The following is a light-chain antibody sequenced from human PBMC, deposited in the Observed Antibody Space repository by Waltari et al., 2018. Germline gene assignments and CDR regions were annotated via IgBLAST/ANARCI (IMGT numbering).Light chain of an antibody. V-gene: IGLV2-14*03. Sequence: QSALTQRASVSRSPGQSITLSCTRTSSDVGVYNCISWHQQHPGQAPQLMIYDVTTRPSGFSDRFSGSKSGNSASLTISGLQAEDEADYYCSSYTSSNTVVFGGGTKLTVL. J-gene: IGLJ2*01. CDR2: DVT. CDR3: SSYTSSNTVV. CDR1: SSDVGVYNC.